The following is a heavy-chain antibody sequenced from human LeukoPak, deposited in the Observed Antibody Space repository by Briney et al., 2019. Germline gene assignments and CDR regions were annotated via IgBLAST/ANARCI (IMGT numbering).Heavy chain of an antibody. J-gene: IGHJ4*02. V-gene: IGHV1-8*01. CDR3: ARDSGTAMVNY. D-gene: IGHD5-18*01. Sequence: ASVKVSCKASGYTFTSYDINWVRQATGQGPEWMGWMSPNSGNTGYAQKFQGRVTMTRSTSMSTAYMELSSLRSDDTAVYYCARDSGTAMVNYWGQGTLVTVSS. CDR2: MSPNSGNT. CDR1: GYTFTSYD.